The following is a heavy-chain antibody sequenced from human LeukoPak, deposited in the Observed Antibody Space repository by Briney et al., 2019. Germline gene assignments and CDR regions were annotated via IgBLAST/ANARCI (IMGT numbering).Heavy chain of an antibody. J-gene: IGHJ5*02. CDR3: ARALRAYYDFWSGYTRPDNWFDP. Sequence: SETLSLTCAVYGGSFSGYYWSWIRQPPGKGLEWIGEINHSGSTNYNPSLKSRVTISVDTSKNQFSLKLSSVTAADTAVYYCARALRAYYDFWSGYTRPDNWFDPWGQGTLATVSS. D-gene: IGHD3-3*01. CDR1: GGSFSGYY. V-gene: IGHV4-34*01. CDR2: INHSGST.